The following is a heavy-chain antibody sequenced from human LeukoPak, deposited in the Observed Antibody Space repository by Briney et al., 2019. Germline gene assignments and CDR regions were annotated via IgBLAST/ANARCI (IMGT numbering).Heavy chain of an antibody. J-gene: IGHJ3*02. V-gene: IGHV4-59*01. CDR2: IYYSGST. D-gene: IGHD5-24*01. CDR1: GGSISSYY. CDR3: ARLEMATIMAFDI. Sequence: PSETLSLTCTVSGGSISSYYWSWIRQPPGKGLEWIGYIYYSGSTNYNPSLKSRVTISVDTSKNQFSLKVSSVTAADTAVYYCARLEMATIMAFDIWGQGTMVTVTS.